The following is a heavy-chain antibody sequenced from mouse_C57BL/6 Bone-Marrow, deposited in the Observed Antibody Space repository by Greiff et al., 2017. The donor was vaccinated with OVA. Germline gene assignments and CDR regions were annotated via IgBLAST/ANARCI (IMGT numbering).Heavy chain of an antibody. CDR1: GYTFTSYT. D-gene: IGHD1-1*01. Sequence: QVQLQQSGAELARPGASVKMSCKASGYTFTSYTMHWVKQRPGQGLEWIGYINPSSGYTKYNQKFKDKATLTADKSSSTAYMQLSSLTSEDSAVDYCAVTTVVNFDYWGQGTTLTVSS. CDR2: INPSSGYT. J-gene: IGHJ2*01. CDR3: AVTTVVNFDY. V-gene: IGHV1-4*01.